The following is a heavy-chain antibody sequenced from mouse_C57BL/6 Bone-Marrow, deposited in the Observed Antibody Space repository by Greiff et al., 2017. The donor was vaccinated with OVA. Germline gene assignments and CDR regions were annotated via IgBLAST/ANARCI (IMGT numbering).Heavy chain of an antibody. CDR1: GFTFSSYA. V-gene: IGHV5-4*03. CDR3: ARGGYDYDLFAY. J-gene: IGHJ3*01. CDR2: ISDGGSYT. Sequence: DVMLVESGGGLVKPGGSLKLSCAASGFTFSSYAMSWVRQTPEKRLEWVATISDGGSYTYYPDNVKGRFTISRDNAKNNLYLQMSHLKSEDTAMYYCARGGYDYDLFAYWGQGTLVTVSA. D-gene: IGHD2-4*01.